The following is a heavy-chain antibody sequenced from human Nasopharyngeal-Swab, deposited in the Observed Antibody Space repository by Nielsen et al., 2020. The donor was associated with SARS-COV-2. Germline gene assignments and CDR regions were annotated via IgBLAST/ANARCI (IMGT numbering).Heavy chain of an antibody. D-gene: IGHD3-16*02. CDR2: INHRGNT. V-gene: IGHV4-34*01. CDR3: ARGGLRRYYDYVWGAYRSDGFDI. Sequence: PGKGLEWIGEINHRGNTNYNPPLKSRVTISLDTSKNQFSLKLTPATAADTAVYYRARGGLRRYYDYVWGAYRSDGFDIWGQGTMVTVSS. J-gene: IGHJ3*02.